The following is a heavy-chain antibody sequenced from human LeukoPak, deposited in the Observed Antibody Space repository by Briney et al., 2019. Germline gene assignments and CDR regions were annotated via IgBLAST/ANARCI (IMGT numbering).Heavy chain of an antibody. CDR1: GFTFRSYS. CDR2: ISSSSSYI. Sequence: GGSLRLSCAASGFTFRSYSMNWVRQAPGKGLEWVSSISSSSSYIYYADSVKGRFTISRDNAKNSLYLQMNSLRAEDTAVYYCARDPRGYSYGYFDYWGQGTLVTVSS. V-gene: IGHV3-21*01. D-gene: IGHD5-18*01. CDR3: ARDPRGYSYGYFDY. J-gene: IGHJ4*02.